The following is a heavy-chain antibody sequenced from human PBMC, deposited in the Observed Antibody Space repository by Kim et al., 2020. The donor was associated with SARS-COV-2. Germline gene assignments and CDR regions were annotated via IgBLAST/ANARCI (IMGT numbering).Heavy chain of an antibody. CDR3: ARGGYCSSTSCYGGDAFDI. J-gene: IGHJ3*02. CDR1: GFTFSSYS. CDR2: ISSSSSYI. D-gene: IGHD2-2*01. Sequence: GGSLRLSCAASGFTFSSYSMNWVRQAPGKGLEWVSSISSSSSYIYYADSVKGRFTISRDNAKNSLYLQMNSLRAEDTAVYYCARGGYCSSTSCYGGDAFDIWGQGTMVTVSS. V-gene: IGHV3-21*01.